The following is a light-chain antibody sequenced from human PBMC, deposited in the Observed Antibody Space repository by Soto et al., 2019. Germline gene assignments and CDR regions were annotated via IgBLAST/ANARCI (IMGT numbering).Light chain of an antibody. V-gene: IGKV3-20*01. CDR3: QQYGSSPMYS. J-gene: IGKJ2*03. CDR2: AAS. Sequence: EIVLTQSPGTLYLSPGEGATLSCRASQSINRNFLAWYQQKRGQVPRLLIYAASIRATGIPDRFSGSGSGTVFTLTVSRLEPEDFAVYYCQQYGSSPMYSFGQGTKLEIK. CDR1: QSINRNF.